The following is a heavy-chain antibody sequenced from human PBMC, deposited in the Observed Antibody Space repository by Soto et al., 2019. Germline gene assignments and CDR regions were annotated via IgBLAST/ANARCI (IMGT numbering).Heavy chain of an antibody. CDR3: ARDIDDYGDPAPRGNPT. D-gene: IGHD4-17*01. CDR1: GFTFSSYS. J-gene: IGHJ5*02. Sequence: HPGGSLRLSCAASGFTFSSYSMNWVRQAPGKGLEWVSYISSSSSTIYYADSVKGRFTISRDNAKNSLYLQMNSLRAEDTAVYYCARDIDDYGDPAPRGNPTWGQGTLVTVSS. CDR2: ISSSSSTI. V-gene: IGHV3-48*01.